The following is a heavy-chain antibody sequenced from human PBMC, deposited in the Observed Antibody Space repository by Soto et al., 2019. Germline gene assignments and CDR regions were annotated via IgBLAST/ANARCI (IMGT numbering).Heavy chain of an antibody. CDR1: GDSVSSGSYY. D-gene: IGHD1-26*01. CDR3: AREQTGGLLFDN. CDR2: VYYSGST. V-gene: IGHV4-61*01. J-gene: IGHJ4*02. Sequence: SETLSLTCTVTGDSVSSGSYYWSWIRQPPGKRLEWIGYVYYSGSTNYNPSLKSRVTISVDTSKDQFSLKLSSVTAADTAVYYCAREQTGGLLFDNWGQGTLVTVS.